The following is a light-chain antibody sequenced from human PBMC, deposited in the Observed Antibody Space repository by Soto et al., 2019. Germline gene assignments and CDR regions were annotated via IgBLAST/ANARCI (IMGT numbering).Light chain of an antibody. CDR2: LGS. J-gene: IGKJ1*01. Sequence: DIVMTQFPLSLPVTPGEPASISCRSSQSLLHSNGYNYLDWYLQKPGQSPQLLIYLGSNRASGVSDRFSGSGSGREFTLKISRVEAEDVGVYYCMQALQTPWTFGQGTRVEIK. CDR1: QSLLHSNGYNY. V-gene: IGKV2-28*01. CDR3: MQALQTPWT.